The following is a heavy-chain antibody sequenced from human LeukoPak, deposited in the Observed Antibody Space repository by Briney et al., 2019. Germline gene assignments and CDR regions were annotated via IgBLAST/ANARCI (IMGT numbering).Heavy chain of an antibody. D-gene: IGHD7-27*01. CDR3: ASLTDY. CDR2: INHSGST. CDR1: GGSFSGYY. Sequence: PSETLSLTCAVYGGSFSGYYWSWIRQPPGKGLEWIGEINHSGSTNYNPSLKSRVTISVDTSKNQFSLKLSSVTAAVTAVYYCASLTDYWGRGTLVTVSS. J-gene: IGHJ4*02. V-gene: IGHV4-34*01.